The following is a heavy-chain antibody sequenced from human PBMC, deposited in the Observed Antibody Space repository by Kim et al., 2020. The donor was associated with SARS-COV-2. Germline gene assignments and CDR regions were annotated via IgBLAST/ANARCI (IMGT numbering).Heavy chain of an antibody. J-gene: IGHJ5*02. V-gene: IGHV4-4*08. Sequence: NPSLRSRVDISIDTSQNQFFLRLTSVTAADTAVYYCAREVDYNGFVWVDPWGQGTLVNVSS. CDR3: AREVDYNGFVWVDP. D-gene: IGHD4-4*01.